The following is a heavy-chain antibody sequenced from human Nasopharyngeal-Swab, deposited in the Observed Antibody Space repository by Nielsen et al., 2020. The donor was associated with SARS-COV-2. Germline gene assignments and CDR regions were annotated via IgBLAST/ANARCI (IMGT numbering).Heavy chain of an antibody. CDR1: GGSVSSGSYY. J-gene: IGHJ6*02. CDR2: INYSGST. CDR3: ARLVGATDYYYYGMDV. D-gene: IGHD1-26*01. Sequence: SETLSLTCTVSGGSVSSGSYYWSWIRQPPGKGLEWIGYINYSGSTNYNPSLKSRVTISVDTSKNQFSLKLSSVTAADTAVYYCARLVGATDYYYYGMDVWGQGTTVTVSS. V-gene: IGHV4-61*01.